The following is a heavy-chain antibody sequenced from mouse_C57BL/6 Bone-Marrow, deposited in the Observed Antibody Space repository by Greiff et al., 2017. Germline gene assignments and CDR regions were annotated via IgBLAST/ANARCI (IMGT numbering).Heavy chain of an antibody. J-gene: IGHJ3*01. D-gene: IGHD2-13*01. CDR2: IDPSDSYT. CDR3: AKGDGDRFAY. V-gene: IGHV1-69*01. Sequence: VQLQQSGAELVMPGASVKLSCKASGYTFTSYWMHWVKQRPGQGLEWIGEIDPSDSYTNYNQKFKGKSTLTVDKSSSTAYMQLSSLTSEDSAVYYCAKGDGDRFAYWGQGTLVTVSA. CDR1: GYTFTSYW.